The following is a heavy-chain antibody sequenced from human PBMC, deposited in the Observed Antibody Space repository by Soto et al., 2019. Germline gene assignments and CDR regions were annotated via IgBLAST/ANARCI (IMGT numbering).Heavy chain of an antibody. V-gene: IGHV3-23*01. Sequence: GGSLRLSCAASGFTFSSYAMSWVRQAPGKGLEWVSAISGSGGSTYYADSVKGRFTISRDNSKNTLYLQMNSVRAEDTAVYYCASGSYYVLDYWGQGTLVTVSS. CDR3: ASGSYYVLDY. CDR2: ISGSGGST. CDR1: GFTFSSYA. J-gene: IGHJ4*02. D-gene: IGHD1-26*01.